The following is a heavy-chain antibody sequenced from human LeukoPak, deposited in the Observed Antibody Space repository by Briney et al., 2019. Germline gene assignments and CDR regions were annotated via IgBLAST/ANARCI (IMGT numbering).Heavy chain of an antibody. CDR1: GYTFTSYG. CDR3: ARALLSYYDPTGAFDY. V-gene: IGHV1-18*01. CDR2: ISAYNGNT. Sequence: GASVKVSCKASGYTFTSYGISWVRQAPGQGLEWMGWISAYNGNTNYAQKLQGRVTMTTDTSTSTAYMELRSLRSDDTAVYYCARALLSYYDPTGAFDYWGQGTLVTVSS. D-gene: IGHD3-22*01. J-gene: IGHJ4*02.